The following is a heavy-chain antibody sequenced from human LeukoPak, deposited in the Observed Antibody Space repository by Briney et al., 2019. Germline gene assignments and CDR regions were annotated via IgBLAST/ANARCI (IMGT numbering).Heavy chain of an antibody. J-gene: IGHJ4*02. CDR1: GFTFSTNA. V-gene: IGHV3-23*01. CDR2: ISGNGGST. D-gene: IGHD3-22*01. Sequence: GGSLRLSCAASGFTFSTNAMSWVRQAPGKGLEWVSAISGNGGSTYHADSVKGRFTISRDNSKNTLYLQMNSLRAEDTAVYYCAKANYYDSSGYYENLDYWGQGALVTVSS. CDR3: AKANYYDSSGYYENLDY.